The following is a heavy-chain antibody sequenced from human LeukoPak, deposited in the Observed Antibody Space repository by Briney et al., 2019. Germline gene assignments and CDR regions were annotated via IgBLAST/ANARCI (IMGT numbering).Heavy chain of an antibody. Sequence: PSETLSLTCTVSGGSISRYYWSWIRQPPGKGLEGIGYIYYSGSTNYNPSLTSRVTISVDTSKNQFSLKLSSVTAADTAVYYCATGDSSGYYFAEYFQHWGQGTLVTVS. J-gene: IGHJ1*01. CDR2: IYYSGST. D-gene: IGHD3-22*01. V-gene: IGHV4-59*08. CDR3: ATGDSSGYYFAEYFQH. CDR1: GGSISRYY.